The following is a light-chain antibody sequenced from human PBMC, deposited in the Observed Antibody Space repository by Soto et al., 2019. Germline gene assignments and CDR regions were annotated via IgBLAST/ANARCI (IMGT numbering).Light chain of an antibody. Sequence: QSVLTQPPSVSGAPGQTITMSCTGSGSNVGASYDVHWYQVLPGAGPRLLIYKNNNRPSGVPDRFSGSKSGTSASLAITGLRAEGEADYYCQSYDNILSGPLFGGGTELTVL. V-gene: IGLV1-40*01. CDR2: KNN. J-gene: IGLJ3*02. CDR1: GSNVGASYD. CDR3: QSYDNILSGPL.